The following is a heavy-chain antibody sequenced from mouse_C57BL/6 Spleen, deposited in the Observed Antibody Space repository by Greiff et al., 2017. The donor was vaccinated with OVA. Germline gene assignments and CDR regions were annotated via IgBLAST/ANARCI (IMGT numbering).Heavy chain of an antibody. D-gene: IGHD1-1*01. CDR2: ISYDGSN. Sequence: EVKLVESGPGLVKPSQSLSLTCSVTGYSITSGYYWNWIRQFPGNKLEWMGYISYDGSNNYNPSLKNRISITRDTSKNQFFLKLNSVTTEDTATYYCARATTRAMDYWGQGTSVTVSS. CDR1: GYSITSGYY. J-gene: IGHJ4*01. CDR3: ARATTRAMDY. V-gene: IGHV3-6*01.